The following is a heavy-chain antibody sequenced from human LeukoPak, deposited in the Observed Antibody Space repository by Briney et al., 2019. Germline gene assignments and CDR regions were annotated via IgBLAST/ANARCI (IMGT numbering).Heavy chain of an antibody. CDR1: GYSFPSYW. CDR2: IYPGDSDT. V-gene: IGHV5-51*01. Sequence: GESLKISCKGSGYSFPSYWIGWVRQMPGKGLEWMGIIYPGDSDTGYSPSFQGQVTISADKSINTAYLQWSSLKASDTAMYYCARHVANGGWYGYGMDVWGQGTTVTVSS. CDR3: ARHVANGGWYGYGMDV. D-gene: IGHD6-19*01. J-gene: IGHJ6*02.